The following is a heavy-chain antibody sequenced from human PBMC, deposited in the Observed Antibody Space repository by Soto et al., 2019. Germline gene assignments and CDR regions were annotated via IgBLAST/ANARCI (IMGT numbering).Heavy chain of an antibody. CDR1: GGSISSSSYY. CDR2: IYYSGST. D-gene: IGHD4-17*01. J-gene: IGHJ4*02. V-gene: IGHV4-39*01. CDR3: ATPDSLLAGDYESARPPPFDY. Sequence: QLQLQESGPGLVKPSETLSLTCTVSGGSISSSSYYWGWIRQPPGKGLEWIGSIYYSGSTYYNPSLKSRVTISVDTSKNQFSLKLSSVTAADTAVYYCATPDSLLAGDYESARPPPFDYWGQGTLVTVSS.